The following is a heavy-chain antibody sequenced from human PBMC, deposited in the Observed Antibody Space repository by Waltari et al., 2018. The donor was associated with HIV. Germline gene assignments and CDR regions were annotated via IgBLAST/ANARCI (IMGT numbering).Heavy chain of an antibody. CDR2: IIPIFGTA. CDR3: ARDRGAGSNYYGSGNNLGDLRYFDY. V-gene: IGHV1-69*12. Sequence: QVQLVQSGAEVTKPGSSVKVSCKASGGTFSSYAIRGVRQAPGQGLEWMAGIIPIFGTANYAQKFQGRVTITADEATSTAYMELSSLRSEDTAVYYCARDRGAGSNYYGSGNNLGDLRYFDYWGQGTLVTVSS. CDR1: GGTFSSYA. D-gene: IGHD3-10*01. J-gene: IGHJ4*02.